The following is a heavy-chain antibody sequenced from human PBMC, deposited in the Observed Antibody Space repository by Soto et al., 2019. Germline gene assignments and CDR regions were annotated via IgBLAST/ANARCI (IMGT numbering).Heavy chain of an antibody. J-gene: IGHJ5*02. V-gene: IGHV1-24*01. CDR1: GYTLTELS. CDR3: ATDLIAAAGMVRGDGWFDP. Sequence: ASVKVSCKVSGYTLTELSMHWVRQAPGKGLEWMGGFDPEDGETIYAQKFQGRVTMTEDTSTDTAYMELSSLRSEDTAVYYCATDLIAAAGMVRGDGWFDPCGQGTLVTVSS. CDR2: FDPEDGET. D-gene: IGHD6-13*01.